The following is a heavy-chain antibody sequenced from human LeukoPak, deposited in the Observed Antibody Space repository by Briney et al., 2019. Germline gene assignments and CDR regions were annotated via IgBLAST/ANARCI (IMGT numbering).Heavy chain of an antibody. CDR3: ARHGYCSGGSCYWDY. J-gene: IGHJ4*02. CDR1: GGSISPYY. Sequence: SETLSLTCIVSGGSISPYYWSWIRQPPGSGLEWIAYIYYNGSTSYNPSLKRRVAISVDTSNNEVSLKLSSVTAADTAVYYCARHGYCSGGSCYWDYWGQGTLVTVSS. V-gene: IGHV4-59*08. CDR2: IYYNGST. D-gene: IGHD2-15*01.